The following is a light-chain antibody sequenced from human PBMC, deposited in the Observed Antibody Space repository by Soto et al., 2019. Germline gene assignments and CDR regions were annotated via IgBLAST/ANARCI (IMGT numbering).Light chain of an antibody. V-gene: IGLV2-14*03. CDR1: SSDVGGYNY. Sequence: QSALTQPASVSGSPGQSITIPCTVTSSDVGGYNYVSWYQQHTGIAPKVMIYDVSNRPSGVSNRFSGSKSGNTASLTISGLQAEDEADYYCLSYTTSSTYVFGTGTKLTVL. J-gene: IGLJ1*01. CDR3: LSYTTSSTYV. CDR2: DVS.